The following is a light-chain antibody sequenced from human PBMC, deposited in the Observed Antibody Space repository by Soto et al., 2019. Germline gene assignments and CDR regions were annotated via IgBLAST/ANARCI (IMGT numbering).Light chain of an antibody. CDR1: QSVSSN. J-gene: IGKJ2*01. Sequence: RVMTQSPASLSVSPGESAILSCRASQSVSSNLAWYQQKPGQAPRLLIYGASTRATGIPARFSGSGSGTEFTLTISSLQSEDFAVYYCQQYNNWPLYTFGQGTKLEIK. V-gene: IGKV3-15*01. CDR2: GAS. CDR3: QQYNNWPLYT.